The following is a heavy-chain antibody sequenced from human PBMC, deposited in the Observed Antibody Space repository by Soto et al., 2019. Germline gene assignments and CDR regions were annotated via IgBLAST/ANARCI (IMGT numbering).Heavy chain of an antibody. CDR3: SKDYYDSSGYYDY. CDR2: IIPIFGTA. D-gene: IGHD3-22*01. CDR1: GGTFSSYS. Sequence: SVEVSGKASGGTFSSYSISWVRQAPGQGLEWMGGIIPIFGTANYAQKFQGRVTITADESTSTAYMELSSLRSEDTAVYYCSKDYYDSSGYYDYWGQGTLVTVSS. V-gene: IGHV1-69*13. J-gene: IGHJ4*02.